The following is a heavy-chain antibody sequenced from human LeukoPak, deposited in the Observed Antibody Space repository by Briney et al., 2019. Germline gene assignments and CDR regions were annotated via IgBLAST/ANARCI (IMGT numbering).Heavy chain of an antibody. CDR1: GGSLSSYY. Sequence: SSETLSLTCTVSGGSLSSYYWSWIRQPPGKGLEWIGYISYSGRTYYNPSLRSRVTISVDTSKNHFSLKLSSVTAADTAVYYCARGLYRYGRSTFDYWGQGTLVTVSS. D-gene: IGHD2-2*02. CDR2: ISYSGRT. J-gene: IGHJ4*02. V-gene: IGHV4-59*08. CDR3: ARGLYRYGRSTFDY.